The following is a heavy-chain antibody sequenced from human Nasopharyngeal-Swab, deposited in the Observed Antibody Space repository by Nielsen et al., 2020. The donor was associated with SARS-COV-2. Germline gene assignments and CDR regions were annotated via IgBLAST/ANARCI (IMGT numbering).Heavy chain of an antibody. D-gene: IGHD6-6*01. CDR2: SIPIFGTG. Sequence: SVKVSCKASGGTFSSYAITWVRQAPGQGLEWMGGSIPIFGTGNNAQKFQGRVTITADESTSTAYMELSSLRSEDTAVYYCARDRSLEIKASSSDTYYGMDVWGQGTTVTVSS. CDR3: ARDRSLEIKASSSDTYYGMDV. J-gene: IGHJ6*02. CDR1: GGTFSSYA. V-gene: IGHV1-69*13.